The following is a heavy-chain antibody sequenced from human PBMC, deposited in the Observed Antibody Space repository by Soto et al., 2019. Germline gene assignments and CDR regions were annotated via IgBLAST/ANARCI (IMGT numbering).Heavy chain of an antibody. J-gene: IGHJ3*02. CDR3: ARSMTTVTTDGPFAI. D-gene: IGHD4-4*01. CDR1: GYSFTSYW. V-gene: IGHV5-51*01. Sequence: GESLKISCKGSGYSFTSYWIGWVRQMPGKGLEWMGIIYPGDSDTRYSPSFQGQVTISADKSISTAYLQWSSLKASDTAMYYCARSMTTVTTDGPFAIWGQGTMVTVSS. CDR2: IYPGDSDT.